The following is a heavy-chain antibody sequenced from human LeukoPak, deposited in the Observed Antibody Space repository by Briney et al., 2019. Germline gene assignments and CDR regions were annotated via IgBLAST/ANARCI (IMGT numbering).Heavy chain of an antibody. D-gene: IGHD3-10*01. CDR2: TYYRSKWYN. CDR3: ARVQGASYYYGSGSYFPHAFDI. CDR1: GDSVSSNSAA. Sequence: SQTLSLTCAISGDSVSSNSAAWNWIRQSPSRGLEWLGRTYYRSKWYNDYAVSVKSRITINPDTSKNQFSLQLNSVTPGDTAVYYCARVQGASYYYGSGSYFPHAFDIWGQGTMVTVSS. J-gene: IGHJ3*02. V-gene: IGHV6-1*01.